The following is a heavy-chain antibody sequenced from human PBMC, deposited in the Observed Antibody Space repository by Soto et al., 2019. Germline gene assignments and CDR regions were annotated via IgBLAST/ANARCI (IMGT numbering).Heavy chain of an antibody. V-gene: IGHV3-33*01. D-gene: IGHD1-26*01. J-gene: IGHJ6*02. CDR3: ARDGEYSGSLLNPYYYYGMDV. CDR2: IWYDGSNK. Sequence: GGSLRLSCAASGFTFSSYGMHWVRQAPGKGLEWVAVIWYDGSNKYYADSVKGRFTISRDNSKNTLYLQMNSLRAEDTAVYYCARDGEYSGSLLNPYYYYGMDVWGQGTTVTVSS. CDR1: GFTFSSYG.